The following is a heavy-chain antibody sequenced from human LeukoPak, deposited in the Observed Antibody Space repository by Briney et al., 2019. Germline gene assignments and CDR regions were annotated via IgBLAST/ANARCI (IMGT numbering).Heavy chain of an antibody. CDR3: ASAEPRYCSGGSCYSVSGYYYYGMAG. Sequence: SETLSLTCTVSGGSISSSSYYWGWIRQPPGKGLEWIGSIYYSGSTYYNPSLKSRVTISVDTSKNQFSLKLSSVTAADTAVYYCASAEPRYCSGGSCYSVSGYYYYGMAGGGQETTVTVSS. V-gene: IGHV4-39*01. CDR1: GGSISSSSYY. CDR2: IYYSGST. D-gene: IGHD2-15*01. J-gene: IGHJ6*02.